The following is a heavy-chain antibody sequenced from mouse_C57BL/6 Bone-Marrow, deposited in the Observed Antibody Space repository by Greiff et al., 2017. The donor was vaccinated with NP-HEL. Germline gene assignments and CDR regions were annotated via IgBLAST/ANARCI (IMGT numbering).Heavy chain of an antibody. Sequence: EESGPGLVKPSQSLSLTCSVTGYSITSGYYWNWIRQFPGNKLEWMGYISYDGSNNYNPSLKNRISITRDTSKNQFFLKLNSVTTEDTATYYCARGDGYDRFAYWGQGTLVTVSA. D-gene: IGHD2-2*01. CDR3: ARGDGYDRFAY. V-gene: IGHV3-6*01. CDR1: GYSITSGYY. J-gene: IGHJ3*01. CDR2: ISYDGSN.